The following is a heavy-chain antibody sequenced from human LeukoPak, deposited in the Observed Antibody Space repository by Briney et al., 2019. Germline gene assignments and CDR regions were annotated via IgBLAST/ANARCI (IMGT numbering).Heavy chain of an antibody. CDR3: ARGDYDFWSGYYRELYFDY. CDR1: GGSISSYY. Sequence: SETLSLTCTVPGGSISSYYWSWIRQPAGKGLEWIGRIYTSGSTNYNPSLKSRVTMSVDTSKNQFSLKLSSVTAADTAVYYCARGDYDFWSGYYRELYFDYWGQGTLVTVSS. CDR2: IYTSGST. J-gene: IGHJ4*02. D-gene: IGHD3-3*01. V-gene: IGHV4-4*07.